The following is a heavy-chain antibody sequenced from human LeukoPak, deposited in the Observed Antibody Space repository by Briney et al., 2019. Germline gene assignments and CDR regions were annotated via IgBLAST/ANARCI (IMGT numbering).Heavy chain of an antibody. CDR2: IKQDGSAQ. Sequence: PGGSLRLSCAASGFTFSSYSMNWVRQAPGKGLEWVANIKQDGSAQFYVDSVKGRFTISRDNAKTSLYLQMNSLRAEDTAVYYCVRGWADTVMSRMDSWGQGTLVTVSS. V-gene: IGHV3-7*01. J-gene: IGHJ4*02. D-gene: IGHD5-18*01. CDR3: VRGWADTVMSRMDS. CDR1: GFTFSSYS.